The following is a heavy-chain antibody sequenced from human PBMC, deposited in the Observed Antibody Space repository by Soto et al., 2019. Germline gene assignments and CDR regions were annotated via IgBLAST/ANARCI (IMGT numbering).Heavy chain of an antibody. CDR1: GGSISSGGYY. Sequence: SETLSLTCTVSGGSISSGGYYWNWIRQHPGKGLEWIGYTYYSGSTYYNPSLKSRVTISVDTSKNQFSLKLSSVTAADTAVYYCARVGDSSGYRKAFDIWGQGTMVT. CDR3: ARVGDSSGYRKAFDI. V-gene: IGHV4-31*03. D-gene: IGHD3-22*01. CDR2: TYYSGST. J-gene: IGHJ3*02.